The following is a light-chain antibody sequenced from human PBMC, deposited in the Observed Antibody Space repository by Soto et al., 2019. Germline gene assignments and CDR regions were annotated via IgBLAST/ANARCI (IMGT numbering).Light chain of an antibody. V-gene: IGLV1-40*01. CDR3: QSYDSSLSGSWV. CDR2: GNI. J-gene: IGLJ3*02. Sequence: QSVLTQPPSVSGAPGQRVAISCTESGSNIGAGYDVQWYQQLPGTAPKLLIYGNINRPSGVPDRFSGSKSGTSASLAITGLQAEVEADYYCQSYDSSLSGSWVFGGGTKLTVL. CDR1: GSNIGAGYD.